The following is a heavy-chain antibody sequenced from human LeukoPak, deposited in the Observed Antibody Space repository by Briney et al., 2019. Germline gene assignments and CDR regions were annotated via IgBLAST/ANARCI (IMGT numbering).Heavy chain of an antibody. Sequence: ASVKVSCKASVYTFTSYDINWVRQATGQGLEWMGWMNPNSGNTGYAQKFQGRVTMTRNTSISTAYMELSSLRSEDTAVYYCARVIWGPVDYYYMDVWGKGTTVTDSS. J-gene: IGHJ6*03. CDR3: ARVIWGPVDYYYMDV. CDR1: VYTFTSYD. D-gene: IGHD3-16*01. V-gene: IGHV1-8*01. CDR2: MNPNSGNT.